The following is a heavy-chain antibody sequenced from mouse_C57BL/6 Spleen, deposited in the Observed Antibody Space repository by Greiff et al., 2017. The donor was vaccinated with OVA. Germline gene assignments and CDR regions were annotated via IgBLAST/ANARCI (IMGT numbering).Heavy chain of an antibody. CDR2: IYPGDGDT. D-gene: IGHD1-2*01. V-gene: IGHV1-80*01. CDR3: ARLITTAAMDY. J-gene: IGHJ4*01. CDR1: GYAFSSYW. Sequence: VQLQQSGAELVKPGASVKISCKASGYAFSSYWMNWVKQRPGKGLEWIGQIYPGDGDTNYNGKFKGKATLTADKSSSTAYMQLSSLTSEDSAVYFCARLITTAAMDYWGQGTSVTVSS.